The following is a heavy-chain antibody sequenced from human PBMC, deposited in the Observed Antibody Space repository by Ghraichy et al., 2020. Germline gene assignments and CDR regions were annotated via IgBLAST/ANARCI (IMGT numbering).Heavy chain of an antibody. CDR2: IYYSGST. Sequence: SETLSLTCTVSGGSISSYYWSWIRQPPGKGLEWIGYIYYSGSTNYNPSLKSRVTISVDTSKNQFSLKLSSVTAADTAVYYCARGGGGTAMATGPYYYGMDVWGQGTTVTVSS. CDR3: ARGGGGTAMATGPYYYGMDV. CDR1: GGSISSYY. D-gene: IGHD5-18*01. V-gene: IGHV4-59*01. J-gene: IGHJ6*02.